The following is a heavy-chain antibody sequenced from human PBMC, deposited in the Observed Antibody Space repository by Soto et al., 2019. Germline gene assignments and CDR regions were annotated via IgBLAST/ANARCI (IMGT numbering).Heavy chain of an antibody. J-gene: IGHJ6*02. D-gene: IGHD2-8*01. V-gene: IGHV3-23*01. CDR3: AKGHTNENGHYSYYGMDV. CDR1: GSTFGNYV. Sequence: PGGSRRLSCGVSGSTFGNYVMSWVRQAPGKGLGWVACISGAGVRIYNEDSVKGRFTISRDNSKNSVYVRVNSLRADDTAVYYCAKGHTNENGHYSYYGMDVWGQGTTVTVSS. CDR2: ISGAGVRI.